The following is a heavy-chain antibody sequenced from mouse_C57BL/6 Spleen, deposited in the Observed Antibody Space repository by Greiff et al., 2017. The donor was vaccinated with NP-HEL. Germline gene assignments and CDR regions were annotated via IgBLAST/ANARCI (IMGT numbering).Heavy chain of an antibody. CDR1: GFTFSSYA. CDR3: ARERERDPYAMDY. CDR2: ISDGGSYT. J-gene: IGHJ4*01. V-gene: IGHV5-4*01. D-gene: IGHD3-3*01. Sequence: EVKLQESGGGLVKPGGSLKLSCAASGFTFSSYAMSWVRQTPEKRLEWVATISDGGSYTYYPDNVKGRFTISRDNAKNNLYLQMSHLKSEDTAMYYCARERERDPYAMDYWGQGTSVTVSS.